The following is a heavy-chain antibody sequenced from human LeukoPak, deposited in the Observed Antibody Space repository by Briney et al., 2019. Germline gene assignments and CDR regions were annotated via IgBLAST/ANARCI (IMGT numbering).Heavy chain of an antibody. V-gene: IGHV1-2*02. CDR2: INPNSGDT. CDR1: GYTFTGYY. Sequence: GASVKISCKASGYTFTGYYMHWVRQAPGQGLEWMGWINPNSGDTNYAQKFQGRVTMTRDTSISTAYMELSRLRSDDTAVYYCATGYYYDSSGYLVYWGQGTLVTVSS. D-gene: IGHD3-22*01. J-gene: IGHJ4*02. CDR3: ATGYYYDSSGYLVY.